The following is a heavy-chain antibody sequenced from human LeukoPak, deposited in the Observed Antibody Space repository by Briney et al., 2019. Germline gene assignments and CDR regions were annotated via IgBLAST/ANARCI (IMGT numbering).Heavy chain of an antibody. CDR3: ARAIRVVEYYYYYMDV. D-gene: IGHD2-15*01. CDR1: GYTFTSYD. CDR2: MNPNSGNT. V-gene: IGHV1-8*03. Sequence: ASVKVSCKASGYTFTSYDINWVRQATGQGLEWMGWMNPNSGNTGYAQKFQGRVTITRNTSISTAYMELSSLRSEDTAVYYCARAIRVVEYYYYYMDVWGKGTTVTVSS. J-gene: IGHJ6*03.